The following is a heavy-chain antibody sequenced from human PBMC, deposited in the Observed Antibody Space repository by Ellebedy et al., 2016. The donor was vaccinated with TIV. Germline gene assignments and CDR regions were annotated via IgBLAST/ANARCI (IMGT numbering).Heavy chain of an antibody. CDR2: IKQDGSEK. CDR3: ARIYGYGYYFDY. Sequence: GESLKISXAASGFTFSSYWMSWVRQAPGKGLEWVANIKQDGSEKYYVDSVKGRFTISRDNAKNSLYLQMNSLRAEDTAVYYCARIYGYGYYFDYWGQGTLVTVSS. D-gene: IGHD4-17*01. V-gene: IGHV3-7*03. J-gene: IGHJ4*02. CDR1: GFTFSSYW.